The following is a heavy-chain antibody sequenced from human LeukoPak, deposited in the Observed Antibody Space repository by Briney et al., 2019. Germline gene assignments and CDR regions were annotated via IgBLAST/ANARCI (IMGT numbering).Heavy chain of an antibody. Sequence: PGGSLRLSCAASGFTFSSYSMNWFRQAPGKGLEWVSSISSSSSYIYYADSVKGRFTISRDNAKNSLYLQMNSLRAEDTAVYYCARVDSIFGVVSWFDPWGQGTLVTVSS. D-gene: IGHD3-3*01. V-gene: IGHV3-21*01. J-gene: IGHJ5*02. CDR1: GFTFSSYS. CDR3: ARVDSIFGVVSWFDP. CDR2: ISSSSSYI.